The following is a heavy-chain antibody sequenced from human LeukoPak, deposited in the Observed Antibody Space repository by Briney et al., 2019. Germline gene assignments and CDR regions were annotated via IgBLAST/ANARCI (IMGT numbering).Heavy chain of an antibody. CDR1: GFSFGSYG. Sequence: GGSLRLSCAASGFSFGSYGMHWVRQAPGKGLEWVAVIWYDGSNKYYADSVKGRFTISRDNSKNTLYLQMNSLRAEDTALYYCASLTVTNDEFDYWGQGTLVTVSS. CDR2: IWYDGSNK. V-gene: IGHV3-33*01. J-gene: IGHJ4*02. D-gene: IGHD4-11*01. CDR3: ASLTVTNDEFDY.